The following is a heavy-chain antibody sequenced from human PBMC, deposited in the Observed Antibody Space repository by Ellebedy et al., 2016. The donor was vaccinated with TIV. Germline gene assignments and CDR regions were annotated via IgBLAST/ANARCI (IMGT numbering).Heavy chain of an antibody. CDR2: IINTGGTT. Sequence: GESLKISCAASGFTFSNYAMTWVRQAPGKGLEWVSSIINTGGTTYYADSVKGRFTISRDNSRNTLYLQMNSLRAEDSAIYYCARGRSGTYIHHAFDSWGQGTLVTVSS. CDR1: GFTFSNYA. D-gene: IGHD1-14*01. V-gene: IGHV3-23*01. J-gene: IGHJ4*02. CDR3: ARGRSGTYIHHAFDS.